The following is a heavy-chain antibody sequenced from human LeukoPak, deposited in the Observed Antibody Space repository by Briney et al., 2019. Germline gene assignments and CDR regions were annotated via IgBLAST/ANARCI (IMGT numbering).Heavy chain of an antibody. D-gene: IGHD6-6*01. V-gene: IGHV1-69*05. CDR2: IIPIFGTA. Sequence: ASVKVSCKASGGTFSSYAISWVRQAPGQGLEWMGGIIPIFGTANYAQKFQGRVTITTDGSTSTAYMELSSLRSEDTAVYYCARLGSSSSGVDYWGQGTLVTVSS. CDR3: ARLGSSSSGVDY. J-gene: IGHJ4*02. CDR1: GGTFSSYA.